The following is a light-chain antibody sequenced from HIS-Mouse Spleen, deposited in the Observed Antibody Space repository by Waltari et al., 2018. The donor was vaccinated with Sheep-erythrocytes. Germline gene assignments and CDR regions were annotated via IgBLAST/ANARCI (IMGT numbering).Light chain of an antibody. CDR2: QDS. CDR3: QAWDSSTAWV. Sequence: SSELTQPPSVSVSPGQTARTTCPGHKWGDKYSCWYQQKPGQSPVLVIYQDSKRPSGIPERFSGSNSGNTATLTISGTQAMDEADYYCQAWDSSTAWVFGGGTKLTVL. CDR1: KWGDKY. V-gene: IGLV3-1*01. J-gene: IGLJ3*02.